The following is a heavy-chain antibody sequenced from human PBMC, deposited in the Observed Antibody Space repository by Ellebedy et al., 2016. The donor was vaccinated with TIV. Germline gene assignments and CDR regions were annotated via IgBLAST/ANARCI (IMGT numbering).Heavy chain of an antibody. CDR1: GGSISSGSYY. Sequence: SETLSLXCTVSGGSISSGSYYWSWIRQPAGKGLEWIGRIYTSGSTNYNPSLKSRVTMSVDTSKNQFSLKLSSVTAADTAVYYCAREGDSWYVDYWGQGTLVTVSS. CDR3: AREGDSWYVDY. D-gene: IGHD6-13*01. V-gene: IGHV4-61*02. J-gene: IGHJ4*02. CDR2: IYTSGST.